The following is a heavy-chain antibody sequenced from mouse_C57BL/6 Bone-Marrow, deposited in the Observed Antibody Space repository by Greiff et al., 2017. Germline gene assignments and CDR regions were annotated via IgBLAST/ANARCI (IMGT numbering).Heavy chain of an antibody. CDR1: GFTFTDYY. CDR3: ARLGCNFDY. Sequence: EVQVVESGGGLVQPGGSLSLSCAASGFTFTDYYMSWVRQPPGKALEWLGFIRNKANGYTTEYSASVKGRFTISRDNSQSNLYLQMNALGAEDSAPYYCARLGCNFDYWGQGTTLTVSS. CDR2: IRNKANGYTT. V-gene: IGHV7-3*01. J-gene: IGHJ2*01.